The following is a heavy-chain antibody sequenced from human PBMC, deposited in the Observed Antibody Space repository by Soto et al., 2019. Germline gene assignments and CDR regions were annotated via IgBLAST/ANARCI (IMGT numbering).Heavy chain of an antibody. J-gene: IGHJ4*02. CDR1: GFTFSSYA. CDR3: AKAKHGYGSGGSCYSHFEY. Sequence: GGSLRLSCAASGFTFSSYAMSWVRQAPGKGLEWVSAISGSGGSTYYADSVKGRFTISRDNSKNTLYLQMNSLRAEDTAVYYCAKAKHGYGSGGSCYSHFEYWVQGTLCTVAS. D-gene: IGHD2-15*01. V-gene: IGHV3-23*01. CDR2: ISGSGGST.